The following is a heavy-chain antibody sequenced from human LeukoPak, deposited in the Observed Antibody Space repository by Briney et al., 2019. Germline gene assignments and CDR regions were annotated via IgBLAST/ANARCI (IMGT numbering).Heavy chain of an antibody. D-gene: IGHD1-14*01. V-gene: IGHV4-59*01. CDR1: GGSISSYY. Sequence: SETLCLTCTVSGGSISSYYWSWIRQPPGKGLEWIGYIYYSGSTNYNPSLKSRVTISVDTSKNQFSLKLSSVPAADTAVYYCARLLGSRTPDYWGQGTLVTVSS. J-gene: IGHJ4*02. CDR3: ARLLGSRTPDY. CDR2: IYYSGST.